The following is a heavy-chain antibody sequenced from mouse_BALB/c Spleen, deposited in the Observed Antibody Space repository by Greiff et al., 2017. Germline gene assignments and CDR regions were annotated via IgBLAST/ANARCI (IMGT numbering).Heavy chain of an antibody. CDR1: GFNIKDTY. CDR3: AKGNYDAMDY. CDR2: IDPANGNT. J-gene: IGHJ4*01. Sequence: EVKLMESGAELVKPGASVKLSCTASGFNIKDTYMHWVKQRPEQGLEWIGRIDPANGNTKYDTKFQGKATITADTSSNTAYLQLSSLTSEDTAVYYCAKGNYDAMDYWGQGTSVTVSS. D-gene: IGHD2-1*01. V-gene: IGHV14-3*02.